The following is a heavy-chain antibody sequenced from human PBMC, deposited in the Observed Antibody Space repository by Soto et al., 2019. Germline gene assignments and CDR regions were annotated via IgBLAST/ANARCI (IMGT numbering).Heavy chain of an antibody. Sequence: GGSLRLSCAASGFTFSSYWMHWVRQAPGKGLVWVSRINSDGSSTSYADSVKGRFTISRDNAKNTLYLQMNSLRAEDTAVYYCARGPVVVAATSWFDPWGQGTLVTVSS. J-gene: IGHJ5*02. CDR1: GFTFSSYW. D-gene: IGHD2-15*01. CDR3: ARGPVVVAATSWFDP. CDR2: INSDGSST. V-gene: IGHV3-74*01.